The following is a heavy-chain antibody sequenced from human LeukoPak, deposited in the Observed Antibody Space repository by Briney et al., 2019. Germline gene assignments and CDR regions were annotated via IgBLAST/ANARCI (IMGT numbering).Heavy chain of an antibody. CDR3: ARDSRNLGWFDP. CDR1: GGSISSYY. CDR2: IYYSGST. J-gene: IGHJ5*02. D-gene: IGHD2/OR15-2a*01. Sequence: SETLSLTCTVSGGSISSYYWSWIRQPPGKGLEWIGYIYYSGSTNYNPSLKSRVTISVDTSKNQFSLKLSSVTAADTAVYYCARDSRNLGWFDPWGQGTLVTVSS. V-gene: IGHV4-59*01.